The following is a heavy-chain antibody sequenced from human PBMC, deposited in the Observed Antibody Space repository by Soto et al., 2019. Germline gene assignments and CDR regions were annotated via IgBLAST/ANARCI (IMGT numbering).Heavy chain of an antibody. CDR3: ARDVGATFDP. J-gene: IGHJ5*02. V-gene: IGHV3-48*01. CDR1: GFTFSSYS. D-gene: IGHD1-26*01. Sequence: EVQLVESGGGLVQPGGSLRLSCAASGFTFSSYSMNWVLQAPGKGLEWVSYISSSSSTIYYADSVKGRFTISRDNAKNSLYLQMNSLRAEDTAVYYCARDVGATFDPWGQGTLVTVSS. CDR2: ISSSSSTI.